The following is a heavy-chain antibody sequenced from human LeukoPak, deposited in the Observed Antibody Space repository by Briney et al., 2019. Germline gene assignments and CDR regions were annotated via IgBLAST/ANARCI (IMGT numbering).Heavy chain of an antibody. J-gene: IGHJ5*02. D-gene: IGHD3-16*01. Sequence: GASVKVSCKASGGTFSSYAISWVRQAPGQGLEWMGRIIPIFGTANYAQKFQGRVTITTDESTSTAYMELSSLRSEDTAVYYCARDSRFLVGGFMGLNGFAPGGQETLVPVSS. V-gene: IGHV1-69*05. CDR2: IIPIFGTA. CDR3: ARDSRFLVGGFMGLNGFAP. CDR1: GGTFSSYA.